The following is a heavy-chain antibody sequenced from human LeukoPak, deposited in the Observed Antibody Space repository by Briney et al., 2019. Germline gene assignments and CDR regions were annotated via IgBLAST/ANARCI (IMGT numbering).Heavy chain of an antibody. Sequence: GGSLRLSCAASGFTFSSYTMNWVRKAPGKGLEWVSYISGSSTIYYADSVKGRFTISRDNAKKSLYLQMNSLRAEDTAVYYCARDAHLAYCGGDCYSHNWFDPWGQGTLVTVSS. V-gene: IGHV3-48*01. CDR3: ARDAHLAYCGGDCYSHNWFDP. J-gene: IGHJ5*02. D-gene: IGHD2-21*02. CDR2: ISGSSTI. CDR1: GFTFSSYT.